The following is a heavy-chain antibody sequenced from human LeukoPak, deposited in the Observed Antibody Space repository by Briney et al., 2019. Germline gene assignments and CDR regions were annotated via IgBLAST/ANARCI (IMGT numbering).Heavy chain of an antibody. Sequence: ASVKVSCKASGYTFTSYGISWVRQAPGQGLEWMGWISAYNGNTNYAQKLQGRVTMTTDTSTSTAYMELRSLRSDDTAVYYCARENYDSSGYYSTPFDYWGQGTLVTVSS. CDR2: ISAYNGNT. CDR3: ARENYDSSGYYSTPFDY. V-gene: IGHV1-18*01. CDR1: GYTFTSYG. J-gene: IGHJ4*02. D-gene: IGHD3-22*01.